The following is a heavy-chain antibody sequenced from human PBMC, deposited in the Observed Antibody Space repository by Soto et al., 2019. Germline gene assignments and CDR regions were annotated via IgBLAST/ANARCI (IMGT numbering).Heavy chain of an antibody. V-gene: IGHV4-59*11. CDR1: GGSINNHY. D-gene: IGHD3-10*01. CDR2: IYYTGST. J-gene: IGHJ4*02. Sequence: PSETLSLTCTVSGGSINNHYWSWIRQPPGKGLEWIGYIYYTGSTNYNPSLESRVTISVDTSRNQFPLKLSSVTAADTAVYYCARDQHYGSGSYYIAYWGQGTLVTVSS. CDR3: ARDQHYGSGSYYIAY.